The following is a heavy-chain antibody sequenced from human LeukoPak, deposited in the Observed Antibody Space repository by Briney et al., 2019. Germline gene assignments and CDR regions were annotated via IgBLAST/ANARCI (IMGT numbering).Heavy chain of an antibody. V-gene: IGHV5-51*01. CDR1: GYTFTNYW. Sequence: GESLKISCKGSGYTFTNYWIGWVRQMPGKGLEWMRIIYPGDSDTKYSPSFQGQVTISADKSINTAYLQWSSLKASDTAMYYCARRLVNNAYDSWGQGTLVTVSS. CDR2: IYPGDSDT. J-gene: IGHJ4*02. D-gene: IGHD3-16*01. CDR3: ARRLVNNAYDS.